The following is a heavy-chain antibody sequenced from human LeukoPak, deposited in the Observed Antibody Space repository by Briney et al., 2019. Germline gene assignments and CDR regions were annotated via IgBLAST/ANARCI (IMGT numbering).Heavy chain of an antibody. CDR3: ARLGKGIAAAGTIDY. CDR2: IYYSGST. D-gene: IGHD6-13*01. CDR1: GGSISSSSYY. J-gene: IGHJ4*02. V-gene: IGHV4-39*01. Sequence: SETLSLTCTVSGGSISSSSYYWGWIRQPPGKGLEWIGSIYYSGSTYYNPSLKSRVTISVDTSKNQFSLKLSSVPAADTAVYYCARLGKGIAAAGTIDYWGQGTLVTVSS.